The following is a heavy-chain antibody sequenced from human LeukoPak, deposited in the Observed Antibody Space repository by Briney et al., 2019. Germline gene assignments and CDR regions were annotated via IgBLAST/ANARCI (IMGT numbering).Heavy chain of an antibody. CDR2: INHSGST. CDR1: GGSFSGYY. J-gene: IGHJ4*02. CDR3: ARHTRFWNSYGAFDY. Sequence: ASETLSLTCAVYGGSFSGYYWSWIRQPPGKGLEWIGEINHSGSTNYNPSLKSRVTISVDMSKNQFSLKLSSATAADTAVYYCARHTRFWNSYGAFDYWGQGTLVTVSS. D-gene: IGHD5-18*01. V-gene: IGHV4-34*01.